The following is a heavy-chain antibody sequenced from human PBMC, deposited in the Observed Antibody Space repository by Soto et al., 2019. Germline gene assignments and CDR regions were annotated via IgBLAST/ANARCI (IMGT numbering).Heavy chain of an antibody. CDR3: ARCIQGDYYYGMDV. CDR2: INADYGNT. J-gene: IGHJ6*02. Sequence: QAKLVQSGAEVRKPGASVKVSCKASGYTFYSHSISWVRQAPGQGLEWMGRINADYGNTQYAQKFRGRVTKTTDTSTTTVYMELTNLRSDDTAVYYCARCIQGDYYYGMDVWGQGTTVTVSS. D-gene: IGHD5-18*01. CDR1: GYTFYSHS. V-gene: IGHV1-18*01.